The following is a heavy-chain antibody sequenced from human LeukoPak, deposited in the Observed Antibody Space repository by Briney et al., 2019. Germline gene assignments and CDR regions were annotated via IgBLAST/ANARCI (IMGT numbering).Heavy chain of an antibody. V-gene: IGHV3-74*01. CDR2: INSDGSST. J-gene: IGHJ4*02. D-gene: IGHD6-19*01. Sequence: QSGGSLRLSCAASGFTFSSYWMHWVRQAPGKGLVWVSRINSDGSSTTYADSVKGRFTISRDNTKNTLYLQMNSLRAEDTAVYYCARTGWSSGWYVPPPFDYWGQGTLVTVSS. CDR3: ARTGWSSGWYVPPPFDY. CDR1: GFTFSSYW.